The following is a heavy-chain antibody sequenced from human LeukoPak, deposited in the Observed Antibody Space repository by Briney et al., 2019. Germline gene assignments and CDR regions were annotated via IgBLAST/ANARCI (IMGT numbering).Heavy chain of an antibody. CDR1: GYSFTSYR. Sequence: GESLKISCKGSGYSFTSYRIGWVRQMPGKGLEWMGIIYPGDSDTRYSPSFQGQVTISADKSISTAYLQWSSLKASDTAMYYCAGPRYGSGSYYADAFDIWGQGTMVTVSS. CDR2: IYPGDSDT. J-gene: IGHJ3*02. D-gene: IGHD3-10*01. V-gene: IGHV5-51*01. CDR3: AGPRYGSGSYYADAFDI.